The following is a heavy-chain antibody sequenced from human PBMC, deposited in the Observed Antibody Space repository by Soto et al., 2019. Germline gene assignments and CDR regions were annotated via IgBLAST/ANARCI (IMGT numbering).Heavy chain of an antibody. V-gene: IGHV4-30-2*01. J-gene: IGHJ4*02. D-gene: IGHD4-17*01. CDR3: ARHVTTVTTVEY. CDR1: GGSISSGGYS. CDR2: IYHSGSA. Sequence: PSETLSLTCAVSGGSISSGGYSWSWIRQPPGKGLEWIGYIYHSGSAYYNPSLKSRVTISVDRSKNQFSLKLSSVTAADTAVYYCARHVTTVTTVEYWGQGTLVTVSS.